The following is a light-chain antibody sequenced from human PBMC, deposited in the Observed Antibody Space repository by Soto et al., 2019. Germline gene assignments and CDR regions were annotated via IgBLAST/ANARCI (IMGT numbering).Light chain of an antibody. CDR2: GAS. Sequence: EIVLTQSPGTLSLSPGERATLSCRASQSVSSSYLAWYQQKPGQAPRLLIYGASSRATGIPDRFSGSGSGTDFTLTISRLETEDFPVYYCQQYGSSPRTFGQGTKLEIK. J-gene: IGKJ2*01. V-gene: IGKV3-20*01. CDR3: QQYGSSPRT. CDR1: QSVSSSY.